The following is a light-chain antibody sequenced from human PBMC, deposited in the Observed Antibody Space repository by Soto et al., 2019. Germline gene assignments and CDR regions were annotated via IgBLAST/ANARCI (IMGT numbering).Light chain of an antibody. CDR3: SSYTSSSNYV. CDR2: DVS. Sequence: QSVLTQPASVSGSPGQSITISCTGTSSDVGGFNYVSWYQLHPGKAPKLMIYDVSNRPSGVSNRFSGSKSANTASLTISGLRAEDEADYYCSSYTSSSNYVFGTGTKLTVL. V-gene: IGLV2-14*01. CDR1: SSDVGGFNY. J-gene: IGLJ1*01.